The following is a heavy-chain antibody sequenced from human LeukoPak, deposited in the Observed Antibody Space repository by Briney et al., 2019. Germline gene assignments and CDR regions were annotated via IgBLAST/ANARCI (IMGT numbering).Heavy chain of an antibody. CDR2: ISAYNGNT. CDR3: ARDKGMVGATWFDY. J-gene: IGHJ4*02. V-gene: IGHV1-18*04. D-gene: IGHD1-26*01. Sequence: GASVKVSCKASGYTFTGYYMHWVRQAPGQGLEWMGWISAYNGNTNYAQKLQGRVTMTTDTSTSTAYMELRSLRSDDTAVYYCARDKGMVGATWFDYWGQGTLVTVSS. CDR1: GYTFTGYY.